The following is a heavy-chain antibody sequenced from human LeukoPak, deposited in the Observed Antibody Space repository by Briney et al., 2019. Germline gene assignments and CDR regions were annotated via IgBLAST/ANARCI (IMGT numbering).Heavy chain of an antibody. V-gene: IGHV3-23*01. CDR3: ARGKVGGNYYGMDV. J-gene: IGHJ6*02. CDR2: FSPSGAST. Sequence: PGGSLRLSCAASGFTFSSYAMRWVRQAPGKGLEWVSSFSPSGASTYYADSVKGRFTIPRDNSKNTLYLQMNSLRAEDTAVYYCARGKVGGNYYGMDVWGQGTTVTVSS. CDR1: GFTFSSYA. D-gene: IGHD1-26*01.